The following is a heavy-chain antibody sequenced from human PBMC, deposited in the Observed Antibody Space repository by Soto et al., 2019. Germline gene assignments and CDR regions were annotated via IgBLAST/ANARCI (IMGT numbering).Heavy chain of an antibody. D-gene: IGHD6-13*01. Sequence: PGGSLRLSCAASGFTFSSYWMSWVRQAPGKGLEWVANIKQDGSEKYYVDYVKGRFTISRDNAKNSLYLQMNSLRAEDTAVYYCARDLRYSSSWYAFDYWGQGTLVTVSS. CDR2: IKQDGSEK. V-gene: IGHV3-7*01. CDR3: ARDLRYSSSWYAFDY. J-gene: IGHJ4*02. CDR1: GFTFSSYW.